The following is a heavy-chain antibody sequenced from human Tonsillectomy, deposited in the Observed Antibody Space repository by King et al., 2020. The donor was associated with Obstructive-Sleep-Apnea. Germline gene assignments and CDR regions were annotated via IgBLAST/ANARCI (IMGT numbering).Heavy chain of an antibody. J-gene: IGHJ1*01. V-gene: IGHV4-4*02. CDR3: ASTPDLPDYDFWSGVPRKYEYFQH. D-gene: IGHD3-3*01. CDR2: IYHSGST. CDR1: GGSISSSNW. Sequence: VQLQESGPGLVKPSGTLSLTCAVSGGSISSSNWWSWVRQPPGKGLEWIGEIYHSGSTNYNPSLKSRVTISVDKSKNQFSLKLSSVTAADTAVYYCASTPDLPDYDFWSGVPRKYEYFQHWGQGTLVTVSS.